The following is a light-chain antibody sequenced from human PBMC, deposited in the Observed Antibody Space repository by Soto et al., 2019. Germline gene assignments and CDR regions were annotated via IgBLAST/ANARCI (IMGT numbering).Light chain of an antibody. V-gene: IGKV1-8*01. CDR3: QQYYSYPYT. CDR1: QGISSY. CDR2: AAS. J-gene: IGKJ2*01. Sequence: AIRMTQSPSSLSASTGDRVTITCRAIQGISSYLAWYQQKPGKAPKLLIYAASTLQSGVPSRFSGSGSGTDFTLTISCLQSEDFATYSCQQYYSYPYTFGQGTKLEIK.